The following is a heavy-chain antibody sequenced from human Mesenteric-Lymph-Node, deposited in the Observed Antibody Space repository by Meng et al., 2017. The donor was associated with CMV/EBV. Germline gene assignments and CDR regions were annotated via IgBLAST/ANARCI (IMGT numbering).Heavy chain of an antibody. V-gene: IGHV3-21*04. CDR1: AFALSAYN. D-gene: IGHD3-3*01. CDR2: ITSSCSRSI. CDR3: AKSNNREYDFWSGPNY. Sequence: GGSLRLSCAASAFALSAYNMNCVHQAPGKGLEWVSSITSSCSRSIYYAESMKGRFTISRDNAKNSLFLQMNGLRAEDTAVYYCAKSNNREYDFWSGPNYWGQGTLVTVSS. J-gene: IGHJ4*02.